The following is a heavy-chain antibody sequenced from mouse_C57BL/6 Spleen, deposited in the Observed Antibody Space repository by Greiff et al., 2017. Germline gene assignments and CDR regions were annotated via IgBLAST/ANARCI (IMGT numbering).Heavy chain of an antibody. J-gene: IGHJ2*01. Sequence: QVQLQQSGPELVKPGASVKISCKASGYAFSSSWMNWVKQRPGKGLEWIGRIYPGDGDTNYNGKFKGKATLTADKSSSTAYMQLSSLTSEDSAVYFCARESDGYFDYWGQGTTLTVSS. CDR3: ARESDGYFDY. V-gene: IGHV1-82*01. CDR2: IYPGDGDT. CDR1: GYAFSSSW. D-gene: IGHD2-3*01.